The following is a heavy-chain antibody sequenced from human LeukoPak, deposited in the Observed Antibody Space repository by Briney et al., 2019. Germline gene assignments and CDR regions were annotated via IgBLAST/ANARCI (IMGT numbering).Heavy chain of an antibody. CDR3: ARSATMIVVAPIDY. CDR2: IIPILGIA. J-gene: IGHJ4*02. Sequence: GASVKVSCKASGGTFSSYAISWVRQAPGQGLEWMGRIIPILGIANYAQKFQGRVTITADKSTSTAYMELSSLRSEDTAVYYCARSATMIVVAPIDYWGQGTLVTVSS. CDR1: GGTFSSYA. D-gene: IGHD3-22*01. V-gene: IGHV1-69*04.